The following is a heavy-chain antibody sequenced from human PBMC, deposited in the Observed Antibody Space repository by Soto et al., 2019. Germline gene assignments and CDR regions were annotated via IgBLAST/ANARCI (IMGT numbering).Heavy chain of an antibody. CDR2: IKPDSGDT. Sequence: ASVKVSCKASRYTFTSYDIFWVRQSPGQGLEWMGWIKPDSGDTHYAQNFQDRVTMTRDTSINTAYMELNNLVSDDTAVYYCARRSSTYLNEIIYDPWGQGTLVTVSS. CDR3: ARRSSTYLNEIIYDP. D-gene: IGHD2-2*01. V-gene: IGHV1-2*02. CDR1: RYTFTSYD. J-gene: IGHJ5*02.